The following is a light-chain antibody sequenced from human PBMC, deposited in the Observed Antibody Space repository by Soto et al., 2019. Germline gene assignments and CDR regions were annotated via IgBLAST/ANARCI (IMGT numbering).Light chain of an antibody. J-gene: IGKJ4*01. CDR1: QSVSSN. CDR2: GAS. V-gene: IGKV3-15*01. Sequence: EIVMTQSPATLSVSPGERATLSCRARQSVSSNLAWYQQKPGQAPRLLIYGASTRATGIPARFSGSGSGTEFTLTISSLQSEDFAFYYCQQYNNWPPLTFGGGTKVEIK. CDR3: QQYNNWPPLT.